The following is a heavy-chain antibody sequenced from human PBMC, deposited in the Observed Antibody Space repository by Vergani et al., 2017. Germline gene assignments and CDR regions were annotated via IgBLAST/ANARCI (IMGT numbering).Heavy chain of an antibody. D-gene: IGHD2-2*01. V-gene: IGHV1-24*01. CDR1: GYTLTELS. CDR2: FDPEDGET. CDR3: ASYSCSSTSCYGNFDY. J-gene: IGHJ4*02. Sequence: QVQLVQSGAEVKKPGASVKVSCKVSGYTLTELSMHWVRQAPGKGLEWMGGFDPEDGETIYAQKFQGRVTMTEDTSTSTAYMELRSLRSDDTAVYYCASYSCSSTSCYGNFDYWGQGTLVTVSS.